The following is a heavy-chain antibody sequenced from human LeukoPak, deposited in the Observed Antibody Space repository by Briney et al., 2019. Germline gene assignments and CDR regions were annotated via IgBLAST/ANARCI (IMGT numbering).Heavy chain of an antibody. Sequence: GGSLRLSCAASGFTFSSYAMSWVRQAPGKGLEWVSAISGSGGSTYYADSVKGRFTISRDNSKNTLYMQMNSLRAEDTAVYYCAKDRTGSYYSALDYWGQGTLVTVSS. CDR1: GFTFSSYA. V-gene: IGHV3-23*01. D-gene: IGHD3-10*01. CDR2: ISGSGGST. CDR3: AKDRTGSYYSALDY. J-gene: IGHJ4*02.